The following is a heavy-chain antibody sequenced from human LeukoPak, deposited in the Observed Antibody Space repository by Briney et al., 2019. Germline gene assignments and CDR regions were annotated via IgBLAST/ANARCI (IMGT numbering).Heavy chain of an antibody. J-gene: IGHJ4*02. CDR1: GGSISSSSYY. Sequence: SETLSLTCTVSGGSISSSSYYWGWIRQPPGKGLEWIGSFYYSGSTYYNPSLKSRVTISVDRSKNQFSLKLSSVTAADTAVYYCARGRPVNYYDSSGYYYPFDYWGQGTLVTVSS. V-gene: IGHV4-39*07. CDR3: ARGRPVNYYDSSGYYYPFDY. CDR2: FYYSGST. D-gene: IGHD3-22*01.